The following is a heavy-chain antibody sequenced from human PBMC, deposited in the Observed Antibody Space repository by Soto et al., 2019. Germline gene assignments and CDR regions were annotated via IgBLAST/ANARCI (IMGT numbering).Heavy chain of an antibody. Sequence: GGSLRLSCVVSGFTFSSYAMSWVRQAPGKGLEWVSAISPTGGSTYYADSLKGRFTISRDNSKNTMYLQMNSLRADDTAVYYCAKEVATTRFDYWGQGTLVTVSS. CDR2: ISPTGGST. V-gene: IGHV3-23*01. D-gene: IGHD2-15*01. CDR3: AKEVATTRFDY. CDR1: GFTFSSYA. J-gene: IGHJ4*02.